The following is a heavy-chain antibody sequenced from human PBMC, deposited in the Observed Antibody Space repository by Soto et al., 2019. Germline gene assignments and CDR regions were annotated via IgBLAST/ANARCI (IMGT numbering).Heavy chain of an antibody. D-gene: IGHD6-19*01. J-gene: IGHJ4*03. CDR1: ADSISSSSDY. V-gene: IGHV4-39*07. Sequence: SETLSLTCTVSADSISSSSDYWGWIRQPPGKGLEWIGSIYHGGTTFYNPSLKSRISISVDTSKNQFSLRLTSVTAADTATYYCARVHVMVVAGSTFDYWGPGTLVTVSS. CDR3: ARVHVMVVAGSTFDY. CDR2: IYHGGTT.